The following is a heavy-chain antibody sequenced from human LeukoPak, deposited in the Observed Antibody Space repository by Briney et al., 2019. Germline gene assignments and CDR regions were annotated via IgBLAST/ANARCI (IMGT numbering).Heavy chain of an antibody. Sequence: SETLSLTCTVSGGSISSYYWSWIRQPAGKGLEWIGRIYTSGGTNYNPSLKSRVTMSVDTSKNQFSLKLSSVTAADTAVYYCARAWGYYDSSGYQVNYFDYWGQGTLVTVSS. CDR2: IYTSGGT. CDR1: GGSISSYY. D-gene: IGHD3-22*01. CDR3: ARAWGYYDSSGYQVNYFDY. J-gene: IGHJ4*02. V-gene: IGHV4-4*07.